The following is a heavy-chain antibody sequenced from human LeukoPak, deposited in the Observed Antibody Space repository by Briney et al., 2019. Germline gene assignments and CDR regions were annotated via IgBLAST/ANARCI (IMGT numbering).Heavy chain of an antibody. D-gene: IGHD2-21*01. CDR1: GGSISSYY. CDR2: IYTSGST. J-gene: IGHJ6*03. CDR3: ARVARGLWAYYMDV. Sequence: SETLSLTCTVSGGSISSYYWSWIRQPAGKGLEWIGRIYTSGSTNYNPSLKSRVTMSVDTSKNQFSLKLSSVTAADTAVYYCARVARGLWAYYMDVWGKGTTVTVSS. V-gene: IGHV4-4*07.